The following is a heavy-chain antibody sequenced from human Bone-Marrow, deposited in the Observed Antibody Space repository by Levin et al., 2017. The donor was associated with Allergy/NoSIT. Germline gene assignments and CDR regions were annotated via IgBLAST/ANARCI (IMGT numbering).Heavy chain of an antibody. V-gene: IGHV3-48*01. CDR1: GFTFSSDS. CDR3: ARALDY. D-gene: IGHD2-2*03. Sequence: GESLKISCAASGFTFSSDSMNWVRQAPGKGLEWISYISKSSDTIHYADSVKGRFTISRDNANKLLYLQMNSLRADDTAVYYCARALDYWGQGTLVTVSS. J-gene: IGHJ4*02. CDR2: ISKSSDTI.